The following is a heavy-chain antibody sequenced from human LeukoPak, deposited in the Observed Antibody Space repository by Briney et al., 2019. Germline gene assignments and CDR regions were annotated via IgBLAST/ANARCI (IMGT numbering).Heavy chain of an antibody. Sequence: SETLSLTCTVSGYSISSGYYWGWIRQPPGKGLEWIGSIYHSGSTYCNPSLKSRVTISVDTSKNQFSLKLSSVTAADTAVYYCAREFRRDIVMVVAVRNWFDPWGQGTLVTVSS. D-gene: IGHD2-15*01. J-gene: IGHJ5*02. CDR3: AREFRRDIVMVVAVRNWFDP. CDR1: GYSISSGYY. V-gene: IGHV4-38-2*02. CDR2: IYHSGST.